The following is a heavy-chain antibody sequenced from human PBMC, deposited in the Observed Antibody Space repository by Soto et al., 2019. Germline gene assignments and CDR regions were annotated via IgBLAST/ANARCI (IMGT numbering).Heavy chain of an antibody. D-gene: IGHD2-15*01. CDR3: AKDERYCQSSTCSLGFIFNY. Sequence: GGSLRLSCAASGFTFSDYYMSWIRQAPGKGLEWVSVISGSGGSTYYADSVKGRFTISRDNSKNTLYLQMNSLRAEDTAVYYCAKDERYCQSSTCSLGFIFNYWGQGTLVTVSS. J-gene: IGHJ4*02. CDR2: ISGSGGST. CDR1: GFTFSDYY. V-gene: IGHV3-23*01.